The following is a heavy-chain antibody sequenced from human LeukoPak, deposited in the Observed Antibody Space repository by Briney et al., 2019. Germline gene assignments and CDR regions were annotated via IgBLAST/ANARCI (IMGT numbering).Heavy chain of an antibody. D-gene: IGHD1-26*01. CDR3: ARDLTSRWELLAIQGY. V-gene: IGHV1-69*13. J-gene: IGHJ4*02. Sequence: GASVKVSCKASGGTFSSYAISWVRQAPGQGLEWMGGIIPIFGTANYAQKFQGRVTITADESTSTAYMELSSLRSEDTAVYYCARDLTSRWELLAIQGYWGQGTLVTVSS. CDR2: IIPIFGTA. CDR1: GGTFSSYA.